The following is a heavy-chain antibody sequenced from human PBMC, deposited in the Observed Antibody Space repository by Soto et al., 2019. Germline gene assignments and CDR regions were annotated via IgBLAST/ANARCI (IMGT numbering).Heavy chain of an antibody. J-gene: IGHJ4*02. Sequence: QVQLVQSGAEVQQPWSSVKVSCKASGGTFSTYAIYWVRQAPGQGLEWMGAIIPLFGTADYAQKFQGRVTITEDESTSTASMEPSSLRSEDTGVYYCARPKGCYSSCYDYFDYWGQGSLVPACS. D-gene: IGHD6-19*01. CDR2: IIPLFGTA. CDR3: ARPKGCYSSCYDYFDY. CDR1: GGTFSTYA. V-gene: IGHV1-69*01.